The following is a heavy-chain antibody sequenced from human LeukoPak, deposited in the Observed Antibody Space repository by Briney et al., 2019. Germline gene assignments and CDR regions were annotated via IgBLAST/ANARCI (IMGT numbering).Heavy chain of an antibody. CDR2: IYDSGST. CDR3: ARHGASWYKAFDI. J-gene: IGHJ3*02. V-gene: IGHV4-59*08. CDR1: GGSISGYS. Sequence: SETLSLTCTVSGGSISGYSWSWIRQPPGKGLEWIGYIYDSGSTNYDPSLKSRVTISADTSKNQFSLNLSSVTAADTAVYYCARHGASWYKAFDIWGQGTMVTVSS. D-gene: IGHD2-2*02.